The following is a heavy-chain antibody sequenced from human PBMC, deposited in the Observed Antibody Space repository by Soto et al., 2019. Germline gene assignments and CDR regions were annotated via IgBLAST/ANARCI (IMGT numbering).Heavy chain of an antibody. J-gene: IGHJ4*02. Sequence: SETLSLTCTVSGGSISSYYWSWIRQPPGKGLEWIGYIYYSGSTNYNPSLKSRVTISVDTSKNQFSLKLSSVTAADTAVYYCAREWSGYSDGLPTHWGQGTLVTVSS. D-gene: IGHD5-18*01. V-gene: IGHV4-59*01. CDR2: IYYSGST. CDR1: GGSISSYY. CDR3: AREWSGYSDGLPTH.